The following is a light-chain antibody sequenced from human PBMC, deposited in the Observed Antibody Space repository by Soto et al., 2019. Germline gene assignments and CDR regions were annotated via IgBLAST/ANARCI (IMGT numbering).Light chain of an antibody. CDR1: QSVSSY. CDR2: DAS. J-gene: IGKJ3*01. Sequence: EIVFTQSPATPSLSPGERATLSCRASQSVSSYLAWYQQKPGQAPRLLIYDASNRATGIPARFSGSGSGTDFTLTISSLEPEAFAVYYCQQPSNWPLVTFGPGTKVDIK. CDR3: QQPSNWPLVT. V-gene: IGKV3-11*01.